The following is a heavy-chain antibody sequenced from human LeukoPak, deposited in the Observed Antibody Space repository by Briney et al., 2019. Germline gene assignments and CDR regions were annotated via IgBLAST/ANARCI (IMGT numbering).Heavy chain of an antibody. CDR2: IKEDGSAT. D-gene: IGHD2/OR15-2a*01. CDR1: GFTFSTNW. J-gene: IGHJ4*02. V-gene: IGHV3-7*01. Sequence: GGSLRLSCAASGFTFSTNWMIWLRQAPEKGLEWVANIKEDGSATYYVDSVKGRFTISRDNAKNSPYLQMNSLRAEDTAIYYCARGGTRSPIDWGPGTLVTVSS. CDR3: ARGGTRSPID.